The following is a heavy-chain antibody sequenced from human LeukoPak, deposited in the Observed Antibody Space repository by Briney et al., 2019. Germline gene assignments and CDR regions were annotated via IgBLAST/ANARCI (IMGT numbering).Heavy chain of an antibody. D-gene: IGHD6-13*01. CDR3: ARGSTSTWYDY. CDR2: IGGSGNNI. Sequence: GGSLRLSWAASGFTFSNYAMSWVRQAPGKGLEWVSLIGGSGNNIYYADSVKGRFTISRDNSKNTLYLQMNSLRAEDTAVYYCARGSTSTWYDYWGQGILVTVSS. CDR1: GFTFSNYA. V-gene: IGHV3-23*01. J-gene: IGHJ4*02.